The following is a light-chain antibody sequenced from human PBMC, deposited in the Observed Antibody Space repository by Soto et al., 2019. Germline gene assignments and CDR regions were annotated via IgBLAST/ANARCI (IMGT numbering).Light chain of an antibody. CDR3: QQYNNWPPRALT. CDR2: GAS. V-gene: IGKV3-15*01. J-gene: IGKJ4*01. CDR1: QSVSSN. Sequence: EIVMTQSPATLSVSPGERATLSCRASQSVSSNLAWYQQKPGQAPRLLIYGASTRATGIPARFSGRGSGTEFPLPISSLQSADFAVYSCQQYNNWPPRALTFGGGTKVEIK.